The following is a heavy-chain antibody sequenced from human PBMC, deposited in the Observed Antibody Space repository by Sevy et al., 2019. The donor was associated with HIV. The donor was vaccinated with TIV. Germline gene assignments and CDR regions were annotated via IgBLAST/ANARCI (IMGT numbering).Heavy chain of an antibody. J-gene: IGHJ3*01. CDR2: IRHDGTTK. V-gene: IGHV3-30*02. CDR3: AKGLGMVQGALLSEDL. Sequence: GGSLRLSCAASGFTLRSYDMHWVRQAPGKGLEWVAFIRHDGTTKYYADSVKGRFTISRDNSKNTLYLQMNSLRPEDTSVYYCAKGLGMVQGALLSEDLWGQGSMVTVSS. CDR1: GFTLRSYD. D-gene: IGHD3-10*01.